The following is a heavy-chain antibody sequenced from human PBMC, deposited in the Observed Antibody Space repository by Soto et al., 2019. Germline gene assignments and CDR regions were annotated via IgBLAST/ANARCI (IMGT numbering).Heavy chain of an antibody. D-gene: IGHD5-12*01. J-gene: IGHJ4*02. CDR3: ARDATRGYSGYRCFDY. V-gene: IGHV4-31*01. Sequence: SETLSLTCTVSGGSISSNGYYWNWIRQHPGKGLEWIGYIYYSGSTYYKPSLNSIVTISLDTSKNQFSLNLSSVTAADTALYYCARDATRGYSGYRCFDYWGQGTLVTVSS. CDR1: GGSISSNGYY. CDR2: IYYSGST.